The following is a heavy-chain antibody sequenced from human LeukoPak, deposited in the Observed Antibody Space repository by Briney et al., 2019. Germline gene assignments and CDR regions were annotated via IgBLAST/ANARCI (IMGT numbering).Heavy chain of an antibody. V-gene: IGHV1-46*01. CDR1: GYTFTSYY. CDR2: INPSGGST. Sequence: ASVKVSCKASGYTFTSYYIHWVQQAPGQGLEWMGIINPSGGSTSYAQKLQGRVTMTRDTSTRTVYMELSSLRSEDTAVYYCARDQVTIFGVVLNHHFNDGFDYWGQGTLVTVSS. D-gene: IGHD3-3*01. J-gene: IGHJ4*02. CDR3: ARDQVTIFGVVLNHHFNDGFDY.